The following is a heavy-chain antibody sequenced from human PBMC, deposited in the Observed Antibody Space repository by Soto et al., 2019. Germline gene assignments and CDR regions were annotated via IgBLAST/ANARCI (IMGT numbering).Heavy chain of an antibody. CDR1: GGSFSGYY. Sequence: SETLSLTCAVYGGSFSGYYWSWIRQPPGKGLEWIGEINHSGSTNYNPSLKSRVTISVDTSKNQFSLKLSSVTAADTAVYYCARVIEGYVDIVATGGYFDYWGQGTLVTVSS. J-gene: IGHJ4*02. V-gene: IGHV4-34*01. CDR3: ARVIEGYVDIVATGGYFDY. D-gene: IGHD5-12*01. CDR2: INHSGST.